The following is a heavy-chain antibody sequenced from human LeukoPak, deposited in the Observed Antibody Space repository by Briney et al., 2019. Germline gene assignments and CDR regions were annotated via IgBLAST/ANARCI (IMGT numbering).Heavy chain of an antibody. CDR2: IYYSGST. D-gene: IGHD2-15*01. CDR3: ARHSSGGSCYSPFDY. V-gene: IGHV4-39*01. J-gene: IGHJ4*02. Sequence: PSETLSLTCTVSGGSISSSSYYWGWIRQPLGKGLEWIGSIYYSGSTYDNPSLKSRVTISVDTSKNQFSLKLSSVTAADTAVYYCARHSSGGSCYSPFDYWGQGTLVTVSS. CDR1: GGSISSSSYY.